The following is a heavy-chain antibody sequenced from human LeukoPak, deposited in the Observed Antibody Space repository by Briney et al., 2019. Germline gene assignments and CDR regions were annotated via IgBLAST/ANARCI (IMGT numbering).Heavy chain of an antibody. CDR3: AKMAIHGDAVV. CDR1: GGSINTDY. J-gene: IGHJ4*02. D-gene: IGHD4-17*01. CDR2: IYYTGRT. V-gene: IGHV4-59*01. Sequence: SETLSLTCTVSGGSINTDYWNWIRQPPGKGLEWIGYIYYTGRTNYNPSFKSRLTISIDTSKNQFSLTLTSVTAADTAVYYCAKMAIHGDAVVGGRGRLVTVSS.